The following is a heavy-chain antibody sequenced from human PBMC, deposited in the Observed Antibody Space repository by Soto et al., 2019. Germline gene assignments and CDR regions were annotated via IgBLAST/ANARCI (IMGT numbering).Heavy chain of an antibody. CDR1: GGSISSSSYY. J-gene: IGHJ4*02. D-gene: IGHD4-4*01. CDR3: ARQGEGTVTTYRLLWDY. CDR2: IYYSGST. V-gene: IGHV4-39*01. Sequence: SETLSLTCTVSGGSISSSSYYWGWIRQPPGKGLEWIGSIYYSGSTYYNPSLKSRVTISVDTSKNQFSLKLSSVTAADTAVYYCARQGEGTVTTYRLLWDYWGQGTLVTVSS.